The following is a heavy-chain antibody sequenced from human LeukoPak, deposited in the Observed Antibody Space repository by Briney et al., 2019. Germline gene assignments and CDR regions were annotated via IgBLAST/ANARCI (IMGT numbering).Heavy chain of an antibody. CDR2: IYYSGGT. Sequence: SETQSLTCTVSGGSISSYYWSWIRQPPGKGLEWIGYIYYSGGTNYNPSLKSRVTISVDTSKNQFSLKLSSVTAADTAVYYCARDPLVASPPYYYYYGMDVWGQGTTVTVSS. CDR3: ARDPLVASPPYYYYYGMDV. CDR1: GGSISSYY. J-gene: IGHJ6*02. V-gene: IGHV4-59*01. D-gene: IGHD5-12*01.